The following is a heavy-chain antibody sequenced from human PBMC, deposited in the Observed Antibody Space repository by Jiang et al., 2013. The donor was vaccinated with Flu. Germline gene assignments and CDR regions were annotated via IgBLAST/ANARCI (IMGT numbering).Heavy chain of an antibody. CDR1: GGSISSGSYY. J-gene: IGHJ5*02. Sequence: GPGLVKPSQTLSLTCTVSGGSISSGSYYWSWIRQPAGKGLEWIGRIYTSGSTNYNPSLKSRVTISVDTSKNQFSLKLSSVTAADTAVYYCARARPYDDWFDPWGQGTLVTVSS. D-gene: IGHD2-21*01. CDR3: ARARPYDDWFDP. V-gene: IGHV4-61*02. CDR2: IYTSGST.